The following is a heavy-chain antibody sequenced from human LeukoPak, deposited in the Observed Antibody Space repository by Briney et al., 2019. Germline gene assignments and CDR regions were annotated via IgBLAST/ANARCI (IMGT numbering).Heavy chain of an antibody. Sequence: SETLSLTCTVSGGSISSYYWSWIRQPPGKGLEWIGYIYYSGSTNYNPSLNSRVTISVDTSKNQFSLKLSSVTAADTAVYYCARDRGYSYGYDAFDIWGQGTMVTVSS. CDR3: ARDRGYSYGYDAFDI. CDR2: IYYSGST. J-gene: IGHJ3*02. D-gene: IGHD5-18*01. CDR1: GGSISSYY. V-gene: IGHV4-59*01.